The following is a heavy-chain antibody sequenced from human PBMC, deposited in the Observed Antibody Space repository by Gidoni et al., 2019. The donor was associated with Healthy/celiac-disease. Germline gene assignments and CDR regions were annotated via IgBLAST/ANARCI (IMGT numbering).Heavy chain of an antibody. CDR3: ARRTGTTYYYYYMDV. V-gene: IGHV4-39*01. J-gene: IGHJ6*03. CDR1: GGSISSSSYY. D-gene: IGHD1-7*01. CDR2: IYYSGST. Sequence: QLQLQESGPGLVKPSETLSLTCTVSGGSISSSSYYWGWIRQPPGKGLEWIGSIYYSGSTYYNPSLKSRVTISVDTSKNQFSLKLSSVTAADTAVYYCARRTGTTYYYYYMDVWGKGTTVTVSS.